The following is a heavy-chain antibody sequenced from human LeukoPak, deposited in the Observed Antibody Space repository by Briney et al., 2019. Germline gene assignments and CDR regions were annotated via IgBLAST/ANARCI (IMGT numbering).Heavy chain of an antibody. CDR3: ARDESGGYYFDY. J-gene: IGHJ4*02. V-gene: IGHV3-30*03. CDR1: GFTFNSYG. D-gene: IGHD2-15*01. CDR2: ISYDGSTK. Sequence: GGSLRLSCAASGFTFNSYGTHWVRQAPGKGLEWVAVISYDGSTKYYADSVKGRFTISRDNSKNTLHLQMNSLRAEDTAVYYCARDESGGYYFDYWGQGTLVTVSS.